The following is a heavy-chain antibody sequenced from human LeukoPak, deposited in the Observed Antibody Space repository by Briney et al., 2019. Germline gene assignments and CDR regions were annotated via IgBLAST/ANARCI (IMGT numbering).Heavy chain of an antibody. CDR1: NYTFNSYG. CDR2: TSAYNGNT. CDR3: ARDIAVAAIIPPYFDY. Sequence: ASVKVSCKASNYTFNSYGISWVRQAPGQGLEWMGWTSAYNGNTNYAQKLQGRVTMTTDTSTSTAYMELRSLRSDDTAVYYCARDIAVAAIIPPYFDYWGQGTLVTVSS. J-gene: IGHJ4*02. D-gene: IGHD6-19*01. V-gene: IGHV1-18*01.